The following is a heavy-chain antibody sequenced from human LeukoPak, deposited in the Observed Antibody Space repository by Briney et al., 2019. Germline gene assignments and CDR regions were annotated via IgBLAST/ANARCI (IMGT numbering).Heavy chain of an antibody. Sequence: GASVKVSCKASGGTFSSYAISWVRQAPGQGLEWMGIINPSGGSTSYAQKFQGRVTMTRDMSTSTVYMELSSLRSEDTAVYYCARGLGYCSSTSCYTWGNWFDPWGQGTLVTVSS. CDR1: GGTFSSYA. CDR3: ARGLGYCSSTSCYTWGNWFDP. D-gene: IGHD2-2*02. CDR2: INPSGGST. J-gene: IGHJ5*02. V-gene: IGHV1-46*01.